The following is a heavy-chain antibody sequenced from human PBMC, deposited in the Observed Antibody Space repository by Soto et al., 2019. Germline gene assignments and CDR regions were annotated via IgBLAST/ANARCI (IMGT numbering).Heavy chain of an antibody. Sequence: GGSLRLSCAASGFTFGTTDMSWVRQAPGEGLEWVSTIDGSGGITYYADSVKGRFTISRDSSRNTVYLQMNSLRGDDTALYYCVKNSGWFNTWGQGALVTVSS. CDR1: GFTFGTTD. V-gene: IGHV3-23*01. J-gene: IGHJ5*02. CDR3: VKNSGWFNT. D-gene: IGHD3-10*01. CDR2: IDGSGGIT.